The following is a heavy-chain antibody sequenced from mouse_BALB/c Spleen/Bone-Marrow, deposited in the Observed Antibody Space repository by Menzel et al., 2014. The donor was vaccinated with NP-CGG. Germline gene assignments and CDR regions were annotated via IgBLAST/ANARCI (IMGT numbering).Heavy chain of an antibody. CDR3: TRSGTSWLRRSWYFDV. V-gene: IGHV1S81*02. CDR2: INPSNGGT. Sequence: VQLVESGAELVKPGASVKLSCKASGYTFTSYYMYWVKQRPGQGLEWMGEINPSNGGTNFNEKFKSKATLTVDKSSSTAYMQLSSLTSEDSAVYYCTRSGTSWLRRSWYFDVWGAGTTVTVSS. D-gene: IGHD2-2*01. CDR1: GYTFTSYY. J-gene: IGHJ1*01.